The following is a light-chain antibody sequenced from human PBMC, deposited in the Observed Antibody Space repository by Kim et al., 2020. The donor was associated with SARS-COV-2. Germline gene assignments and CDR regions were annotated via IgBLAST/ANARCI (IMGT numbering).Light chain of an antibody. CDR3: QQYNNWYT. V-gene: IGKV3-15*01. J-gene: IGKJ2*01. Sequence: EIVMTQSLATLSVSPGERATLSCRASQSVGSNLAWYQQKPGQAPRLLIHSASTRATGIPARFSGSGSGTDFTLTISSLQSEDFAVYYCQQYNNWYTFGQGTKLEI. CDR2: SAS. CDR1: QSVGSN.